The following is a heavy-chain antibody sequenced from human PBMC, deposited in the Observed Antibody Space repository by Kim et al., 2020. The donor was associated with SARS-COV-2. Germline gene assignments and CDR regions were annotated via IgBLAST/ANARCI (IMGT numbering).Heavy chain of an antibody. V-gene: IGHV4-59*01. Sequence: STNYNPSLKSRVTISVDTSKNQFSLKLSSVTAADTAVYYCARERQLVPDYWGQGTLVTVSS. D-gene: IGHD6-13*01. CDR2: ST. J-gene: IGHJ4*02. CDR3: ARERQLVPDY.